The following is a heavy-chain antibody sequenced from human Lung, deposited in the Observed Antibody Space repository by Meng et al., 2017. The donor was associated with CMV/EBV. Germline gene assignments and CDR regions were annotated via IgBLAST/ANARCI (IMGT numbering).Heavy chain of an antibody. CDR3: VGLYCGADCCFDN. D-gene: IGHD2-21*01. Sequence: PXAAAGFTFSSYWMSWVRQAPGKGLEWVAYIKQDGSQTSYVDSVQGRFTIYRDNAKDSLYLQMDSLSAEDTAVYYCVGLYCGADCCFDNWGQGTLVXVSS. J-gene: IGHJ5*02. V-gene: IGHV3-7*01. CDR1: GFTFSSYW. CDR2: IKQDGSQT.